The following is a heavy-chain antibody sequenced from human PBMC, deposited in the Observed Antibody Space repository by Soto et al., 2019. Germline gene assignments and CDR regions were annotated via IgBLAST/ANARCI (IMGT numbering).Heavy chain of an antibody. CDR2: ISYDGGNR. Sequence: GGSLRLSCAASGFTFGSFAMHWVRQAPGKGLEWVAVISYDGGNRYYADSVKGRFTISRDNFKNTLYLQMNSLRAEDTAVYYCARDPDINAYYVFDYWGQGTLVTVSS. J-gene: IGHJ4*02. CDR1: GFTFGSFA. CDR3: ARDPDINAYYVFDY. V-gene: IGHV3-30-3*01. D-gene: IGHD3-22*01.